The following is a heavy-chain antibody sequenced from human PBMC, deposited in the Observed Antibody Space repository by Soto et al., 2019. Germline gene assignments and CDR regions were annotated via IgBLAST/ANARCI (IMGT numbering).Heavy chain of an antibody. V-gene: IGHV3-49*05. J-gene: IGHJ6*02. CDR1: GFTFGDYA. CDR3: TIDPVRYYGSGSARYYGMDV. D-gene: IGHD3-10*01. CDR2: IRRKAYGGTT. Sequence: EVQLVESGGGLVKPGRSLRLSCTASGFTFGDYAMSWFRQAPGKGLEWVGFIRRKAYGGTTEYAGSVKGRFTISRDDSKSIAYLKMNSLKTEDTAVYYCTIDPVRYYGSGSARYYGMDVWGQGTTGTVSS.